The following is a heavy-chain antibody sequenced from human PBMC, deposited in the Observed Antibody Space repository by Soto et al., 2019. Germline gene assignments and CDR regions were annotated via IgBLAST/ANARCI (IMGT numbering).Heavy chain of an antibody. CDR1: GFTFSNYW. CDR3: ARDETYYYGSGPV. Sequence: EVQLVESGGGLVQPGGSLRISCAASGFTFSNYWMSWVRQAPGKGLEWVANIKQDGSEKYYVDSVKGRFTISRDNAKNSLYLQMNNLRAEDTAVYYCARDETYYYGSGPVGGQGTLVTVSS. D-gene: IGHD3-10*01. V-gene: IGHV3-7*01. CDR2: IKQDGSEK. J-gene: IGHJ4*02.